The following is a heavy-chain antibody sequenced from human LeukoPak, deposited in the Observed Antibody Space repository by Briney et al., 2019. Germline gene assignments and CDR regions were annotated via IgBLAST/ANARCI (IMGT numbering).Heavy chain of an antibody. CDR2: IYHSGST. J-gene: IGHJ4*02. CDR1: GYSISSGYY. Sequence: PSETLSLTCTVSGYSISSGYYWGWIRQPPGKGLEWIGSIYHSGSTYYNPSLKSRVTISVDTSKNQFSLKLSSVTAADTAVYYCASGVRRPPGYWGQGTLVTVSS. V-gene: IGHV4-38-2*02. CDR3: ASGVRRPPGY. D-gene: IGHD3-16*01.